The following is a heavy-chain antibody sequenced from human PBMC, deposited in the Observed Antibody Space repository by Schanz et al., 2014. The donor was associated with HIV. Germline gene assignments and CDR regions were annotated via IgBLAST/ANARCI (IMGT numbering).Heavy chain of an antibody. V-gene: IGHV3-30*18. CDR3: AKDQGYDFWSGYYNYYGMDV. Sequence: VQLVESGGGLVKPGGSLRLSCAASGFTFSSYGMHWVRQAPGKGLEWVAVISYDGSDKYHADSVKGRFTISRDNSKNTLYLQMNSLRAEDTAVYYCAKDQGYDFWSGYYNYYGMDVWGQGTTVTVSS. CDR1: GFTFSSYG. CDR2: ISYDGSDK. D-gene: IGHD3-3*01. J-gene: IGHJ6*02.